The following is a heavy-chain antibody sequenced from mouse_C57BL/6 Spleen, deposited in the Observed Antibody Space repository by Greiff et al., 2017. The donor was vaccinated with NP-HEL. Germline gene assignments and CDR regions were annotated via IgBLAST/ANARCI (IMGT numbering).Heavy chain of an antibody. CDR1: GYSITSGYY. V-gene: IGHV3-6*01. J-gene: IGHJ2*01. CDR2: ISYDGSN. CDR3: ASGLYYYGSSLDY. Sequence: EVKLVESGPGLVKPSQSLSLTCSVTGYSITSGYYWNWIRQFPGNKLEWMGYISYDGSNNYNPSLKNRISITRDTSKNQFFLKLNSVTTEDTATYYCASGLYYYGSSLDYWGQGTTLTVSS. D-gene: IGHD1-1*01.